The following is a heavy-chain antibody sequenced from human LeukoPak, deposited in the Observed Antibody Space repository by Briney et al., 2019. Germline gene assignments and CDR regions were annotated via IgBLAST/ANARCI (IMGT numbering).Heavy chain of an antibody. CDR1: GYTFTSYD. V-gene: IGHV1-8*01. J-gene: IGHJ4*02. CDR2: MNPNSGNT. Sequence: AAPVKVSCKASGYTFTSYDINWVRQATGQGLEWMGWMNPNSGNTGYAQKFQGRVTMTRNTSISTAYMELSSLRSEDTAVYYCARGLGYCSSTSCHDHWGQGTLVTVSS. CDR3: ARGLGYCSSTSCHDH. D-gene: IGHD2-2*01.